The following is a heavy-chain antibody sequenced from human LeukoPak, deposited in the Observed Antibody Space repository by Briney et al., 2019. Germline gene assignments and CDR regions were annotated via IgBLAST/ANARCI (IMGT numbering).Heavy chain of an antibody. CDR3: AKVATKVVTASYFDY. V-gene: IGHV3-23*01. CDR1: GFTFSSYA. Sequence: GGSLRLSCAASGFTFSSYAMSWVRQAPGKGLEWVSAISGSGGSTYYADSVRGRFTISRDNSKNTLYLQMNSLRAEDTAVYYCAKVATKVVTASYFDYWGQGTLVTVSS. J-gene: IGHJ4*02. D-gene: IGHD2-21*02. CDR2: ISGSGGST.